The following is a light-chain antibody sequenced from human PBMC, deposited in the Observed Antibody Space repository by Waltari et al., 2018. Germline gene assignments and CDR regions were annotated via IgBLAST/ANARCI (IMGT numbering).Light chain of an antibody. CDR3: QQGYNPPYT. CDR1: QALNNW. CDR2: AAS. J-gene: IGKJ2*01. Sequence: DIKMTQSPSSLSASVGDKVTITCRASQALNNWLAWYQQKPVKAPKLLIYAASHLQDGVPSRFSGSGSGTDYSLTINSLQPEDFASYYCQQGYNPPYTFGRGTRVEFK. V-gene: IGKV1-12*01.